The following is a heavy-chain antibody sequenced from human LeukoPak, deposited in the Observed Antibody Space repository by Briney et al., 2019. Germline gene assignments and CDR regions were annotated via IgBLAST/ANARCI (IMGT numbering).Heavy chain of an antibody. J-gene: IGHJ4*02. V-gene: IGHV4-59*12. CDR2: IYYSGST. Sequence: SETLSLTCTVSGGSISSYYWSWIRQPPGKGLEWIGYIYYSGSTNYNPSLKSRVTISVDTSKNQFSLKLSSVTAADAAVYYCAKDHPSSGWPTFEYWGQGTLVTASP. CDR3: AKDHPSSGWPTFEY. CDR1: GGSISSYY. D-gene: IGHD6-19*01.